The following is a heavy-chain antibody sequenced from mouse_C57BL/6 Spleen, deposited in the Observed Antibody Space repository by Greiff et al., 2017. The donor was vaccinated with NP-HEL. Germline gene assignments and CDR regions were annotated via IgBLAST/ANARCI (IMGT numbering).Heavy chain of an antibody. J-gene: IGHJ1*03. CDR3: ARHCYGWYFDV. CDR2: IDPEDGET. D-gene: IGHD1-1*01. V-gene: IGHV14-2*01. CDR1: GFNFKDYY. Sequence: EVQLQQPGAELVKPGASVKLSCTASGFNFKDYYMHWVKQRPEQGLEWIGRIDPEDGETNYAPKFQGKATITADKSSNTAYLQLSSLTSEDTAVYYGARHCYGWYFDVWGTGTTVTVSS.